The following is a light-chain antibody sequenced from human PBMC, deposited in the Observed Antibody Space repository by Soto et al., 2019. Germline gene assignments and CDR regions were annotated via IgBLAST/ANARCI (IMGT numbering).Light chain of an antibody. V-gene: IGKV1-5*01. J-gene: IGKJ2*01. CDR2: AAS. Sequence: DIQMTQSPSTLSASVGDRVTITCRASQRISSWLAWYQQKPGKAPKLLIYAASSLESGVPSRFSGSGCWTEFTLTISSLLADDVATSYCQQYNSYSPDTFGQGTKLEIK. CDR3: QQYNSYSPDT. CDR1: QRISSW.